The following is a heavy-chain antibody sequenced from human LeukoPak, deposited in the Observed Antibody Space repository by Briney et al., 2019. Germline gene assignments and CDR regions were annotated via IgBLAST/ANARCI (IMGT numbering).Heavy chain of an antibody. CDR1: GGSVSSGSYH. D-gene: IGHD5-24*01. CDR3: ARDRVEMATIHYFDY. CDR2: IYYSGST. J-gene: IGHJ4*02. V-gene: IGHV4-61*01. Sequence: PSETLSLTCTVSGGSVSSGSYHWSWIRQPPGKGLEWIGYIYYSGSTNYNPSLKSRVTISVDTSKNQFSLKLSSVTAADTAVYYCARDRVEMATIHYFDYWGQGTLVTVSS.